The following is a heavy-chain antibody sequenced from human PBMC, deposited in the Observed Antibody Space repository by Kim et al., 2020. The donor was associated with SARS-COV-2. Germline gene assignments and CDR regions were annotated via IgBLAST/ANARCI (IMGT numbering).Heavy chain of an antibody. CDR3: ARVPLRTVTIDH. Sequence: YYTPSLTIGVTISVDTSKNQFSLKLSSVTAADTAVYYCARVPLRTVTIDHWGQGTLVTVSS. D-gene: IGHD4-17*01. J-gene: IGHJ5*02. V-gene: IGHV4-39*01.